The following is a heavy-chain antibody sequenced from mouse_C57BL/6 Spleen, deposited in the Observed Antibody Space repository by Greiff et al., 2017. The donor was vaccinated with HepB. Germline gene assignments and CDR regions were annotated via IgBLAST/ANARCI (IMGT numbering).Heavy chain of an antibody. V-gene: IGHV1-78*01. J-gene: IGHJ4*01. CDR1: GYTFTDHT. D-gene: IGHD3-2*02. CDR3: ARWGQLRLYYYAMDY. Sequence: QVQLKESDAELVKPGASVKISCKVSGYTFTDHTIHWMKQRPEQGLEWIGYIYPRDGSNKYNEKFKGKATLTADKSSSTAYMQLNSLTSEDSAVYFCARWGQLRLYYYAMDYWGQGTSVTVSS. CDR2: IYPRDGSN.